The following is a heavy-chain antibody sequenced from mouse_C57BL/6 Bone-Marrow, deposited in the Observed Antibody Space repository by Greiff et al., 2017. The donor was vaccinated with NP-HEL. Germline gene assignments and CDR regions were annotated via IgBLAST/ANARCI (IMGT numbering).Heavy chain of an antibody. J-gene: IGHJ2*01. CDR2: IYPSDSET. V-gene: IGHV1-61*01. CDR3: ARWLLYYFDY. D-gene: IGHD2-3*01. CDR1: GYTFTSYW. Sequence: VQLQQPGAELVRPGSSVKLSCKASGYTFTSYWMDWVKQRPVQGLEWIGNIYPSDSETHYNQKFKDKATLTVDKSSSTAYMQLSSLTSEDSAVYYCARWLLYYFDYWGQGTTLTVSS.